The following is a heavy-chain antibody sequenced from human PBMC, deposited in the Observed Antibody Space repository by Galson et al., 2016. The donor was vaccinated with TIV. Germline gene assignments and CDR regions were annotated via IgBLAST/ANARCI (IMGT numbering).Heavy chain of an antibody. V-gene: IGHV4-59*01. CDR3: ARDKSRRGCFDP. Sequence: LSLTCTVSGDSINNYFWNWFRQSPGKGLEWIGDIYQSGSTNYNPSLKSRVTISIDTSKRQFSLKLYSVTAADTAVYYCARDKSRRGCFDPWGQGSLVTVSS. CDR1: GDSINNYF. J-gene: IGHJ5*02. CDR2: IYQSGST.